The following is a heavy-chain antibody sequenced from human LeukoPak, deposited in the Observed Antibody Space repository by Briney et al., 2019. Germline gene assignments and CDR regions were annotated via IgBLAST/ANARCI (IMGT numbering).Heavy chain of an antibody. V-gene: IGHV1-18*01. J-gene: IGHJ4*02. D-gene: IGHD4-23*01. CDR2: ISAYNGNT. CDR3: ARDLGYGGNSAQALDY. CDR1: GYTFTSYG. Sequence: ASVKVSCKASGYTFTSYGISWVRQAPGQGLEWMGWISAYNGNTNYAQKLQGRVTMTTDTSTSTAYSELRSLRSGDKAVYYCARDLGYGGNSAQALDYWGQGTLVTVSS.